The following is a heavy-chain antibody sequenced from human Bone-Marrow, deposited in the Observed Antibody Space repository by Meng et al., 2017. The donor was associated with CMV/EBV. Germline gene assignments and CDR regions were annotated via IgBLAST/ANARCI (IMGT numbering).Heavy chain of an antibody. CDR1: GGSISSYY. CDR2: IYYSGST. V-gene: IGHV4-59*01. CDR3: ARLYSGWSGWFDP. D-gene: IGHD6-19*01. J-gene: IGHJ5*02. Sequence: SETLSLTCTVSGGSISSYYWSWIRQPPGKGLEWIGYIYYSGSTTYNPSLKSRVTISVDTSKNQFSLKLSSVTAADTAVYYCARLYSGWSGWFDPWGQGTRVTGSS.